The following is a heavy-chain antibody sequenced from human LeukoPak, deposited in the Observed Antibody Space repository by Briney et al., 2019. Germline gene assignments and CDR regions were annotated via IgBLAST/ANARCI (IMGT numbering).Heavy chain of an antibody. CDR1: GGPFSGYY. CDR2: INHSGST. CDR3: ARSSLVTARGSLFQH. D-gene: IGHD2-21*02. V-gene: IGHV4-34*01. J-gene: IGHJ1*01. Sequence: SETLSLTCAVYGGPFSGYYWSWIPQPPGKGLEWIGEINHSGSTNYDPSLKSRVTISVDTSKNQFSLKLSSVTAADTAVYYCARSSLVTARGSLFQHWGQGTLVTVSS.